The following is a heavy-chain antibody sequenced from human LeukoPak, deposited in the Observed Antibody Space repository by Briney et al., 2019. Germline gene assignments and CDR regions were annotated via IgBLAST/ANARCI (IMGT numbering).Heavy chain of an antibody. J-gene: IGHJ4*02. CDR2: FYYSGGT. CDR1: GGSISSYY. D-gene: IGHD3-3*01. CDR3: ARAAHGYDFWSGYLD. Sequence: SETLSLTCTVSGGSISSYYWSWIRQPPGKGLEWIGYFYYSGGTNNNPSLPSRVTISVDTSKNQFSLKLSSVTAADTAVYYCARAAHGYDFWSGYLDWGQGTLVTVSS. V-gene: IGHV4-59*01.